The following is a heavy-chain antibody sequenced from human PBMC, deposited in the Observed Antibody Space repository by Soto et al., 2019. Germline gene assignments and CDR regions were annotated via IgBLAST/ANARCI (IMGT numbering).Heavy chain of an antibody. CDR2: IYPGDSDT. V-gene: IGHV5-51*01. CDR3: ARVRIPTANYYYYGMDV. CDR1: GYSFTSYW. Sequence: GESLKISCKGSGYSFTSYWIAWVRQMPGKGLEWMGTIYPGDSDTKYSPSFQGQVTISVDKSISTAYVQWSSLKASDTAMYYCARVRIPTANYYYYGMDVWGQGTTVTVSS. J-gene: IGHJ6*02. D-gene: IGHD2-21*02.